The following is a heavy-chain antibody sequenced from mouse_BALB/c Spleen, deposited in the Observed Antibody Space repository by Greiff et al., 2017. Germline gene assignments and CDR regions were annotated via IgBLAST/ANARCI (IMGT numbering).Heavy chain of an antibody. CDR2: IYPGGGYT. J-gene: IGHJ2*01. V-gene: IGHV1-63*02. CDR1: GYTFTNYW. CDR3: AREFDY. Sequence: VKLMESGAELVRPGTSVKISCKASGYTFTNYWLGWVKQRPGHGLEWIGDIYPGGGYTNYNEKFKGKATLTADTSSSTAYMQLSSLTSEDSAVYFCAREFDYWGQGTTLTVSS.